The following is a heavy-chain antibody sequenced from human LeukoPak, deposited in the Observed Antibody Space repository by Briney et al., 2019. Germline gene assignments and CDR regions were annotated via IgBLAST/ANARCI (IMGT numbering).Heavy chain of an antibody. V-gene: IGHV3-66*01. J-gene: IGHJ4*02. D-gene: IGHD3-22*01. Sequence: PGGSLRLSCEASGFTVSNNYMNWVRRAPGKGLEWVSVIYSGGSTYYADSVKGRFTISRDNSKNTLYLQMNSLRAEDTAVYYCARDYYYDSSGYRIFDYWGQGTLVTVSS. CDR3: ARDYYYDSSGYRIFDY. CDR2: IYSGGST. CDR1: GFTVSNNY.